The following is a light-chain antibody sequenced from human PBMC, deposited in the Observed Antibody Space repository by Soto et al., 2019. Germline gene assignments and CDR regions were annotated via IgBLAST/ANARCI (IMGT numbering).Light chain of an antibody. CDR3: KSFTTSTTYV. J-gene: IGLJ1*01. CDR1: SSDIGSYNY. Sequence: QSVLTRPASVSGSPGQSIAISCTGTSSDIGSYNYVSWYQQHPGKAPKLMIYDVSNRPSGVSDRFSGSKSGNTASLTISGLQAEDEADYYCKSFTTSTTYVFGTGTKVTVL. CDR2: DVS. V-gene: IGLV2-14*01.